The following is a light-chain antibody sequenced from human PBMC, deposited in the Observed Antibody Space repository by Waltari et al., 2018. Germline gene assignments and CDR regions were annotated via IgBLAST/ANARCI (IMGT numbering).Light chain of an antibody. CDR1: SGSVSTTSY. CDR2: KGN. J-gene: IGLJ3*02. Sequence: QTVVTQEPSLSVSPGGTVTLTCALSSGSVSTTSYATWYQQTPGHPPRTLVYKGNARSSGVPDRFSGSILGNTAALTITGAQADDESDYYCALYMGSGIWVFGGGTKLTVL. V-gene: IGLV8-61*01. CDR3: ALYMGSGIWV.